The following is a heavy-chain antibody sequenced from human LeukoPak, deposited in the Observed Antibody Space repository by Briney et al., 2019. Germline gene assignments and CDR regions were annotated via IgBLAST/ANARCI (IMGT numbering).Heavy chain of an antibody. V-gene: IGHV4-39*01. D-gene: IGHD3-10*01. Sequence: SETLSLTCTVSGGSISSSSHYWGWIRQPPGKGLEWIGSIYYSGNAYYNSSLKSRVTISVDTSNNQFSLRVSSVTAADAAVYYCARLLLASGSYYNFHFDCWGQGTLVTVSS. J-gene: IGHJ4*02. CDR1: GGSISSSSHY. CDR2: IYYSGNA. CDR3: ARLLLASGSYYNFHFDC.